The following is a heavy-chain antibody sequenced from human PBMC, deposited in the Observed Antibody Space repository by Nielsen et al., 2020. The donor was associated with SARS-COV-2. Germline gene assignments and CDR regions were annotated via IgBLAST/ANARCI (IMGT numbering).Heavy chain of an antibody. CDR1: GFTFSSYA. J-gene: IGHJ4*02. CDR2: ISYDGSNK. D-gene: IGHD3-16*01. V-gene: IGHV3-30-3*01. Sequence: GGSLRLSCAASGFTFSSYAMHWVRQAPGKGLEWVAVISYDGSNKYYADSVKGRLTISRDNSKNTLYLQMNSLRAEDTAVYYCARDYRILKYVFDYWGQGTLVTVSS. CDR3: ARDYRILKYVFDY.